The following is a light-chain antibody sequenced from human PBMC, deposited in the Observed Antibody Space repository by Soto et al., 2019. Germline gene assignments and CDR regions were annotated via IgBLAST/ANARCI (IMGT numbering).Light chain of an antibody. Sequence: THSPGTLSFSPVERATLCCRASQSVSSNLAWYQQKPGQTPRLLIYDASKRATGIPARFSGSGSGTNFTLTISSLEPEDFAVYYCQQRRSWQVTFGQGTRLEIK. CDR2: DAS. CDR3: QQRRSWQVT. V-gene: IGKV3D-11*02. CDR1: QSVSSN. J-gene: IGKJ5*01.